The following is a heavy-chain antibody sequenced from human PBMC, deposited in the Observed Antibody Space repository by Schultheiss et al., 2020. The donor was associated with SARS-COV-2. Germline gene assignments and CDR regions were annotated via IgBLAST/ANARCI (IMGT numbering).Heavy chain of an antibody. CDR3: ARSMGPDYYYYGMDV. J-gene: IGHJ6*02. CDR2: ISYDGSNK. V-gene: IGHV3-30*03. CDR1: GFTFSSYG. Sequence: GGSLRLSCAASGFTFSSYGMHWVRQAPGKGLEWVAVISYDGSNKYYADSVKGRFTISRDNAKNSLYLQMNSLRAEDTAVYYCARSMGPDYYYYGMDVWGQGTTVTVSS. D-gene: IGHD2-8*01.